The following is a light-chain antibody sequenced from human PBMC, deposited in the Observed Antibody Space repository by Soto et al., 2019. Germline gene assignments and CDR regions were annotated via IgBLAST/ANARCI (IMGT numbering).Light chain of an antibody. J-gene: IGKJ1*01. CDR1: QSVTKS. CDR3: QKYGGSPRT. V-gene: IGKV3-20*01. CDR2: GAS. Sequence: EIVLTQSPGTLSLSPGERATLSCRASQSVTKSLAWYQQKPGQAPRLLIYGASSRATGIPDRFSGSGSGTDFTLTISRREPEDFAVYYCQKYGGSPRTFGQGTKVE.